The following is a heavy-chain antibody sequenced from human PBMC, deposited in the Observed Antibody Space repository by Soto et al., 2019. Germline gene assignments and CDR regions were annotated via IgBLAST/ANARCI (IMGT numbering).Heavy chain of an antibody. J-gene: IGHJ6*01. CDR1: GFTFSSYG. D-gene: IGHD6-6*01. V-gene: IGHV3-30*18. CDR3: AKVPSVPIAARPYYYGMDV. CDR2: ISYDGSNK. Sequence: QVQLVESGGGVVQPGRSLRLSCAASGFTFSSYGMHWVRQAPGKGLEWVAVISYDGSNKYYADSVKGRFTISRDNSKNTLYLQMNSLRAEDTAVYYCAKVPSVPIAARPYYYGMDVWGXXTTVTVSS.